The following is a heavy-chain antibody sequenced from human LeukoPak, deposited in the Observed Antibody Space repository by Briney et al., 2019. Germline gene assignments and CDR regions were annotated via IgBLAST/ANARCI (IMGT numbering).Heavy chain of an antibody. CDR1: GGSISRSY. D-gene: IGHD3-10*01. J-gene: IGHJ5*02. V-gene: IGHV4-4*07. CDR3: ARDSGTTGEVKFDP. CDR2: IYGSGTI. Sequence: SETLSLTCTVSGGSISRSYWSWLRQPAGKGPEWIGRIYGSGTITYNPSLESRVTMSVDTSKNQFSLKLRSVTAADTAVYYCARDSGTTGEVKFDPWGQGSLVTVSS.